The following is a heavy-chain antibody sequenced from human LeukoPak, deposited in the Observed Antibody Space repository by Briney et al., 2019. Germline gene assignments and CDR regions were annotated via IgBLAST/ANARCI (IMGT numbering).Heavy chain of an antibody. Sequence: SETLSLTCTVSGGSISSYYWSWIRQPPGKGLEWIGYIYYSGSTNYNPSLKSRVTISVDTSKNRFSLKLSSVTAADTAVYYCAREAYCGGDCYSGFDYWGQGTLVTVSS. J-gene: IGHJ4*02. V-gene: IGHV4-59*01. CDR2: IYYSGST. D-gene: IGHD2-21*02. CDR1: GGSISSYY. CDR3: AREAYCGGDCYSGFDY.